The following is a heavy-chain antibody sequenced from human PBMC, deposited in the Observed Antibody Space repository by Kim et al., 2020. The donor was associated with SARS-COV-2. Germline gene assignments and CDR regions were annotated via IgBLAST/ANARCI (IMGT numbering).Heavy chain of an antibody. Sequence: ASVKVSCKSSGFTFTDYYLHGVRQAPGQGLEWMGRINCNSGGAAYAPKFQGRVTMTRDTSITTAYMELTGLTSDDTGVFFCARGRQFGSGSPGRIFDSWGQGTMGAVSS. V-gene: IGHV1-2*05. D-gene: IGHD3-10*01. J-gene: IGHJ3*01. CDR3: ARGRQFGSGSPGRIFDS. CDR1: GFTFTDYY. CDR2: INCNSGGA.